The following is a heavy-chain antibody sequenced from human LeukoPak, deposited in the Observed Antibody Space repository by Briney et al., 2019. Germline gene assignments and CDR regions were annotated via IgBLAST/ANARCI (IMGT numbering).Heavy chain of an antibody. CDR1: RFTFTSSA. D-gene: IGHD4-17*01. CDR2: IVVGSGNT. Sequence: PVKVSCKAARFTFTSSAMQWVRQARRQRLEWIRWIVVGSGNTNYAQKFQERVTITRDMSTSTAYMELSRLRSEDTAVYYCAAPADYGDYSTYDAFDVWGQGTMVTVSS. J-gene: IGHJ3*01. V-gene: IGHV1-58*02. CDR3: AAPADYGDYSTYDAFDV.